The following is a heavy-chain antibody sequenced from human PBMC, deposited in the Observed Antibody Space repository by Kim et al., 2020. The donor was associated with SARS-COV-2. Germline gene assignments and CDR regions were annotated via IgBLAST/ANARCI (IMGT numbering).Heavy chain of an antibody. J-gene: IGHJ4*02. CDR1: GYNFTNYA. Sequence: ASVKVSCKPSGYNFTNYAIHWVRQAPGQGLEWMGWINCGKGKTKYSPRFQGSVTISRDTSATAVYMELDSLKSEETAVYYCARGGRYGSGNYLSQSFEYWGPGTLITVSS. CDR2: INCGKGKT. D-gene: IGHD6-19*01. V-gene: IGHV1-3*01. CDR3: ARGGRYGSGNYLSQSFEY.